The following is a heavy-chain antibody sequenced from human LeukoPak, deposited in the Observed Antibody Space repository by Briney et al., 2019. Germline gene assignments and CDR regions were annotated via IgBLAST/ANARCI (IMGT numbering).Heavy chain of an antibody. J-gene: IGHJ4*02. D-gene: IGHD4-17*01. CDR1: GGSISSYY. CDR2: IYYSGTT. Sequence: SETLSLTCTVSGGSISSYYWSWIRQPPGKGLEWIGYIYYSGTTNYNPSLKSRVTISVDTSKNQFSLKLSSVTAADTAVYYCAREGGTVTRSHEYYFDYWGQGTLVTVSS. V-gene: IGHV4-59*12. CDR3: AREGGTVTRSHEYYFDY.